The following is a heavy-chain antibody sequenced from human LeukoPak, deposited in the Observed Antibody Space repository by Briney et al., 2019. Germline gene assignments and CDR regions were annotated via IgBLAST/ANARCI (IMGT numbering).Heavy chain of an antibody. CDR3: ARESGELIGYQWIDP. Sequence: SETLSLTCTISDDAITIGSHYWGWIRQPAGKAMQWIGRFYGSGSTDYTVSLRSPVAISVDMSTKQFSLRLSSVTAADTAVYYCARESGELIGYQWIDPWGQGILVTVSS. D-gene: IGHD3-10*01. J-gene: IGHJ5*02. CDR1: DDAITIGSHY. CDR2: FYGSGST. V-gene: IGHV4-61*02.